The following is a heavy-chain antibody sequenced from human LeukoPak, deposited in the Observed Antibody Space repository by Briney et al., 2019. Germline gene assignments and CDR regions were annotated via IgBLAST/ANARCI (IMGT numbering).Heavy chain of an antibody. CDR1: GGSITSSSYY. J-gene: IGHJ4*02. D-gene: IGHD3-22*01. CDR2: IYNSGST. V-gene: IGHV4-39*01. Sequence: SETLSLTSTVSGGSITSSSYYWGWIRQPPGKGLEWIGSIYNSGSTHYNPSLKSRVTISVDTSKNQLSLMLSSVTAADTAVYYCARHDPDTSGYYFDYWSQGTLVTVSS. CDR3: ARHDPDTSGYYFDY.